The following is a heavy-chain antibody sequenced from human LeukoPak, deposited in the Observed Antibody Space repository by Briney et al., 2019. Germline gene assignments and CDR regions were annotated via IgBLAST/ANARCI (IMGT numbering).Heavy chain of an antibody. CDR2: FDPEDGET. CDR3: ATLSGSYPASYYYYYYYMDV. CDR1: GYTLTELS. V-gene: IGHV1-24*01. J-gene: IGHJ6*03. Sequence: GASVKVSCKVSGYTLTELSMHWVRQAPGKGLEWMGGFDPEDGETIYAQKFQGRVTMTEDTSTDTAYMELSSLRSEDTAVYYCATLSGSYPASYYYYYYYMDVWGKGTTVTVSS. D-gene: IGHD1-26*01.